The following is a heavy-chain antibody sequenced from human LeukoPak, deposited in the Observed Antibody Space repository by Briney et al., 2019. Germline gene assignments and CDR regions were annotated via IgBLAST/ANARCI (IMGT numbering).Heavy chain of an antibody. Sequence: SETLSLTCTVSGGSISSSSYYWGWIRQPPGKGLEWIGSIYYSGSTYYNPSLKSRVTISVDTSKNQFSLKLSSVTAADTAVYYCARDENGYVWGSFRAWGQGTLVTVSS. V-gene: IGHV4-39*07. CDR3: ARDENGYVWGSFRA. CDR2: IYYSGST. CDR1: GGSISSSSYY. J-gene: IGHJ5*02. D-gene: IGHD3-16*02.